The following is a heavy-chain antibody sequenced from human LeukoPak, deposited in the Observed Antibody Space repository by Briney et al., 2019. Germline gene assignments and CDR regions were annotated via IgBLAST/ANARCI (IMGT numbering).Heavy chain of an antibody. V-gene: IGHV3-74*01. J-gene: IGHJ4*02. CDR1: AFTFSSYA. Sequence: QPGGSLRLSCEASAFTFSSYAMTWVRHAPGQGLVWVSRIKGDGISTNYADSVKGRFTISRDIAKNTLYLQMNSLRAEDTGVYYCAKDHYWSIDYWGRGTLVTVSS. CDR3: AKDHYWSIDY. D-gene: IGHD3-3*01. CDR2: IKGDGIST.